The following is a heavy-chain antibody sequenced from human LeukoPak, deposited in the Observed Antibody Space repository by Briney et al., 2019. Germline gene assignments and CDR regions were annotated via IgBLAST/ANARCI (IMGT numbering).Heavy chain of an antibody. D-gene: IGHD2-15*01. CDR2: ISNTGDST. Sequence: GGSLRLSCAASGFTFTTYAMSWVRQAPGKGLQWVSAISNTGDSTYHADSVKGRFTISRDNSKNTLYLQMNSLRAEDTAVYYCASSSGGSCPASCNWFDPWGQGTLVTVSS. J-gene: IGHJ5*02. CDR1: GFTFTTYA. V-gene: IGHV3-23*01. CDR3: ASSSGGSCPASCNWFDP.